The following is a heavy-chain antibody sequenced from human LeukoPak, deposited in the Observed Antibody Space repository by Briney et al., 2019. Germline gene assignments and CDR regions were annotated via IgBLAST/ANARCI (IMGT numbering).Heavy chain of an antibody. Sequence: PGGSLRLSCAASGFTFSSHSMHWVRQAPGKGLEWISYISSGSTAMYYADSVKGRFTISRDNARNPLYLQMNSLRGDDTAVYYCATWAGTATGFSGPFDYWSQGTPVTVSS. CDR3: ATWAGTATGFSGPFDY. CDR1: GFTFSSHS. D-gene: IGHD6-13*01. J-gene: IGHJ4*02. CDR2: ISSGSTAM. V-gene: IGHV3-48*01.